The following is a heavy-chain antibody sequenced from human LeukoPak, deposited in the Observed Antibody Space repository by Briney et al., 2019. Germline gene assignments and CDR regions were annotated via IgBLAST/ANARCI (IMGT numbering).Heavy chain of an antibody. V-gene: IGHV1-2*02. CDR2: INPNSGGT. J-gene: IGHJ4*02. CDR1: GYTFTGYY. Sequence: ASVKVSCKASGYTFTGYYMHWVRQAPRQGLEWMGWINPNSGGTNYAQKFQGGVTMTRDTSISTAYMELSRLRSDDTAVYYCARGRSSGPWGELDYWGQGTLVTVSS. D-gene: IGHD6-19*01. CDR3: ARGRSSGPWGELDY.